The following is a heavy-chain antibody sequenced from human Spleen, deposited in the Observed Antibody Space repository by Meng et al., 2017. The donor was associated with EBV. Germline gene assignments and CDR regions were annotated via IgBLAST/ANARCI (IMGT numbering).Heavy chain of an antibody. CDR3: ARIGVAASWDY. V-gene: IGHV4-4*02. CDR2: IFHSGST. Sequence: QAQPHESGPGLVKPSGTLSLTCGVSGASVSSDNWWTWVRQPPGKGLEWIGEIFHSGSTAYNPSLKSRVTISLDKSNNQFSLKLNSVTAADTAVYYCARIGVAASWDYWGQGTLVTVSS. D-gene: IGHD6-19*01. CDR1: GASVSSDNW. J-gene: IGHJ4*02.